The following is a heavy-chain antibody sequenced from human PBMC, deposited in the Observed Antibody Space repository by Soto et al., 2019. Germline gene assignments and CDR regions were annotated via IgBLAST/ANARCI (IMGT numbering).Heavy chain of an antibody. V-gene: IGHV3-9*01. Sequence: EVQLVESGGGLVQPGRSLRLSCAASGFTFDDYAMHWVRQAPGKGLEWVSGISWNSGSIGYADSVKGRFTISRDNAKNSLYLQMNSLRAEDTALYYCAKSSDSSSWYGLAVAGDFDYWGQGTLVTVSS. CDR1: GFTFDDYA. CDR3: AKSSDSSSWYGLAVAGDFDY. CDR2: ISWNSGSI. D-gene: IGHD6-13*01. J-gene: IGHJ4*02.